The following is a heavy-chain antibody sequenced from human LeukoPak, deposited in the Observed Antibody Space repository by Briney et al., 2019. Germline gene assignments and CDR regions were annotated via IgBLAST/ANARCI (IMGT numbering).Heavy chain of an antibody. D-gene: IGHD2-2*01. CDR2: ICSNGGNT. V-gene: IGHV3-23*01. CDR3: AKVISSSCGIGGY. CDR1: GFTLNNYA. Sequence: GESLRLSCAASGFTLNNYAMTWVRQAPGKGLGWVSAICSNGGNTYYADSVRGRFTISRDTSKNTLYLQMNSLRVEDTAVYYCAKVISSSCGIGGYWGQGTLVTVSS. J-gene: IGHJ4*02.